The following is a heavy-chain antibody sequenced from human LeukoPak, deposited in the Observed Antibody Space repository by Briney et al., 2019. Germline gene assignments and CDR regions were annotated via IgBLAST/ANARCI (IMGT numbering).Heavy chain of an antibody. CDR3: ATEFLRCSSGNCARGN. Sequence: GASVKVSCKVSGYTLTELSMHRVRQAPGNRLEWWGGLVAEDGETNYAQKFQGRVTMTDDTSTDTAYMKLSSLRSEDTAVYYCATEFLRCSSGNCARGNWGQGTLVTVSS. V-gene: IGHV1-24*01. CDR2: LVAEDGET. CDR1: GYTLTELS. D-gene: IGHD2-15*01. J-gene: IGHJ4*02.